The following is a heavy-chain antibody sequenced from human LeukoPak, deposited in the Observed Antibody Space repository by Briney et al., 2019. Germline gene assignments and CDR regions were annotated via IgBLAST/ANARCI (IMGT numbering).Heavy chain of an antibody. V-gene: IGHV4-34*01. CDR1: GASFSGYY. D-gene: IGHD2-2*01. Sequence: PAGPLALTCAVYGASFSGYYWGWLRQHQGKGLEWIGEINHSGSTNYNPSLKSRVTISVDTSKNQFSLKLSSVTAADTAVYYCARGARGVVPAAISYWGQGTLVTVSS. CDR2: INHSGST. J-gene: IGHJ4*02. CDR3: ARGARGVVPAAISY.